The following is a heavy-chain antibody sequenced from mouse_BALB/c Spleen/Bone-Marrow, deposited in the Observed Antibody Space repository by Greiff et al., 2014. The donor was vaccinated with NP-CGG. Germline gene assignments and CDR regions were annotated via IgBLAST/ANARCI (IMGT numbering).Heavy chain of an antibody. V-gene: IGHV1-18*01. CDR3: ARKPPIYYDFALDY. J-gene: IGHJ2*01. CDR1: GYSFTGYT. Sequence: EVQLVESGPELVKPGASMKISCKASGYSFTGYTMNWVKQSHGKNLEWIGLINPYNGGTSYNQKFKGKATLTVDKSSSTAYMELLSLTSEDSAVYYCARKPPIYYDFALDYWGQGTTLTVSS. CDR2: INPYNGGT. D-gene: IGHD2-4*01.